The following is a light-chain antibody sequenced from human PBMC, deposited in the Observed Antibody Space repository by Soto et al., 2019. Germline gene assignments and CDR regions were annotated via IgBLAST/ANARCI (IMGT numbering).Light chain of an antibody. J-gene: IGKJ1*01. CDR3: QQYNSYPWT. Sequence: MTQSPATLSVSPGETATLSCRASQSVAGNLAWYQQKPGKAPKLLIYKASSLESGVPSRFSGSGSGTEFTLTISSLQPDDFATYYCQQYNSYPWTFGQGTKVDIK. CDR2: KAS. CDR1: QSVAGN. V-gene: IGKV1-5*03.